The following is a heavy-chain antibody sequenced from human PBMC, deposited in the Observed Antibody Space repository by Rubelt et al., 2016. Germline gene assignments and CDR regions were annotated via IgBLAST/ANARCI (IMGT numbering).Heavy chain of an antibody. CDR3: VTGSNHVDKTRRFDR. CDR2: ISYDGRNK. Sequence: GFTFSSYAMHWVRQAPGKGLEWVALISYDGRNKYYTDSLKGRFTISRDNSKNTLYLQMNSLRAEDTAIYYCVTGSNHVDKTRRFDRWGQGTLVTVSS. CDR1: GFTFSSYA. D-gene: IGHD2-2*01. J-gene: IGHJ5*02. V-gene: IGHV3-30*04.